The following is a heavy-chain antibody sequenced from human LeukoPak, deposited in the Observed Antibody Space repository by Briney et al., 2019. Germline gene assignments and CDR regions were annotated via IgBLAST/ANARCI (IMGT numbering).Heavy chain of an antibody. J-gene: IGHJ4*02. CDR1: GGSISSSSYY. CDR3: ARQGSRLNYYDSSGDY. Sequence: SETLSLTCTVSGGSISSSSYYWGWIRQPPGEGLEWVGSIYYSGSTYYNPSLKSRVTISVDTSKNQFSLKLSSVTAADTAVYYCARQGSRLNYYDSSGDYWGQGTLVTVSS. CDR2: IYYSGST. D-gene: IGHD3-22*01. V-gene: IGHV4-39*01.